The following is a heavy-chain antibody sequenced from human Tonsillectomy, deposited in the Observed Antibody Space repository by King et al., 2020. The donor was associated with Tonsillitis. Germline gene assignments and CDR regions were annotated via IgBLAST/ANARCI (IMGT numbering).Heavy chain of an antibody. CDR1: GYIFTSYA. CDR2: INAGNGNT. Sequence: QLVQSGAEVKTPGASVKVSCKASGYIFTSYAMHWVRQAPGQRLEWMGWINAGNGNTKYSQKFQGRVTITRDTSASTAYMVLSSLRSEDTAVYYCARDNYGDYVFDYWGQGILVTVSS. CDR3: ARDNYGDYVFDY. J-gene: IGHJ4*02. V-gene: IGHV1-3*01. D-gene: IGHD4-17*01.